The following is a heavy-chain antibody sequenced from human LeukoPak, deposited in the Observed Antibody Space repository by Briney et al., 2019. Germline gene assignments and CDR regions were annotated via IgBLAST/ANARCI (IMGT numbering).Heavy chain of an antibody. CDR3: ARDLSSGSYFPSLSY. CDR1: GFTFSSYE. Sequence: GGSLRLSCAPSGFTFSSYEMNWVRQAPGKGLEWVSYISSSGSTIYYADSVKGRFTISRDNAKNSLYLQMNSLRAEDTGVYYCARDLSSGSYFPSLSYWGQGTLVTVSS. D-gene: IGHD1-26*01. V-gene: IGHV3-48*03. CDR2: ISSSGSTI. J-gene: IGHJ4*02.